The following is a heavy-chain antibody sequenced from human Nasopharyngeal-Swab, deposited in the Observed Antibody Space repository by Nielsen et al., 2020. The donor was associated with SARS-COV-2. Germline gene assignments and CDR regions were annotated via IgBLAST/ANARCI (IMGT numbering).Heavy chain of an antibody. CDR3: ARDPGVGADPNDAFDI. CDR1: GGSISSGSYY. D-gene: IGHD1-26*01. J-gene: IGHJ3*02. CDR2: IYTSGST. Sequence: SETLSLTCTVSGGSISSGSYYWSWIRQPAGKGLEWIGRIYTSGSTNYNPSLKSRVTISVDTSKNQFSLKLSSVTAADTAVYYCARDPGVGADPNDAFDIWGQGTMVTVSS. V-gene: IGHV4-61*02.